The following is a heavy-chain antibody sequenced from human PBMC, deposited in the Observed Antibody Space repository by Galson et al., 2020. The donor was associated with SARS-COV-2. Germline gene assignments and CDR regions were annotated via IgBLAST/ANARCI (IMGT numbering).Heavy chain of an antibody. CDR1: GYSFTSYW. V-gene: IGHV5-51*01. CDR2: IYPGDSGT. Sequence: GESLKISCKGSGYSFTSYWIGWVRQMPGKGLEWMGIIYPGDSGTRYSPSFQGQVTISADRSISTAYLQWSSLKASDTAMYYCAKEVWVGNYYYGMDVWGQGTTVTVSS. CDR3: AKEVWVGNYYYGMDV. J-gene: IGHJ6*02. D-gene: IGHD2-15*01.